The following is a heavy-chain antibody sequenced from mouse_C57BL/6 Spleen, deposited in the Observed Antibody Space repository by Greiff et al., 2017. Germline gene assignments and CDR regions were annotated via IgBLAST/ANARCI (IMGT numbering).Heavy chain of an antibody. CDR1: GFTFTSYW. CDR2: IHPSGGDT. Sequence: QVQLQQSGAELVKPGASVTLSCTASGFTFTSYWMHWVKQRPGQGLEWIGRIHPSGGDTNYNQKFKGKATLTVDKSSSTAYMQLSSLTSEDAAVYYCAIPGYYDDRGYGDWGQGTTVTVAA. CDR3: AIPGYYDDRGYGD. D-gene: IGHD3-1*01. V-gene: IGHV1-74*01. J-gene: IGHJ3*01.